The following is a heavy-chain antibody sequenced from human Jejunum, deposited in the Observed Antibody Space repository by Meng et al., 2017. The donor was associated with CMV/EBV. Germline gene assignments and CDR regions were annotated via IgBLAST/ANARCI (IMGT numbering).Heavy chain of an antibody. CDR2: ISGGGASP. Sequence: AMTWVRLAPVKGLGWVSSISGGGASPYYADSVKGRFTISRDNSKSTLYLQMNSLRAEGSALYYCARSGDEIFATRLFFNSGMDVWGRGTTVTVSS. J-gene: IGHJ6*02. D-gene: IGHD3-3*01. V-gene: IGHV3-23*01. CDR1: A. CDR3: ARSGDEIFATRLFFNSGMDV.